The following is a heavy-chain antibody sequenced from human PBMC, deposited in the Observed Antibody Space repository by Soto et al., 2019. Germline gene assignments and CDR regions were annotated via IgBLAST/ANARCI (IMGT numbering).Heavy chain of an antibody. CDR3: ATHPPYYDSSGYYY. V-gene: IGHV4-61*01. Sequence: QVQLQESGPGLVKPSETLSLTCTVSGGSVSSGSYYWSWIRQPPGKGLEWIGYIYYSGSTNYNPSLKSRVTISVDTSKNQFSLKLSFVTAADPAVYYGATHPPYYDSSGYYYWGQGTLVTVSS. CDR2: IYYSGST. CDR1: GGSVSSGSYY. D-gene: IGHD3-22*01. J-gene: IGHJ4*02.